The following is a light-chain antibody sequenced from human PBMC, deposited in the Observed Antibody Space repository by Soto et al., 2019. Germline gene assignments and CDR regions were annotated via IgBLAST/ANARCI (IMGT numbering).Light chain of an antibody. Sequence: AIRMTQSQSSLSASTGDRITITCRASQGISSSLAWYQQKPGKAPKLLIYDASSLQSGVPSRFSGSGSGTDFTLTISCLQSEDFATYYCQQYYGYPRTFGQGTKVDIK. CDR1: QGISSS. CDR2: DAS. J-gene: IGKJ1*01. V-gene: IGKV1-8*01. CDR3: QQYYGYPRT.